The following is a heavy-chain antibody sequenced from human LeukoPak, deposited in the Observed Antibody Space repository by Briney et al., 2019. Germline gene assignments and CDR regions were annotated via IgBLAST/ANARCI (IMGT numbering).Heavy chain of an antibody. CDR1: GGSISSSSYY. Sequence: PSETLSLTCTVSGGSISSSSYYWGWIRQPPGKGLEWIGSIYYSGSTYYNPSLKSRVTISVYTSKNQFSLKLSSVTAADTAVYYCAREAVGYYGSGIHYFDYWGQGTLVTVSS. J-gene: IGHJ4*02. V-gene: IGHV4-39*07. CDR3: AREAVGYYGSGIHYFDY. CDR2: IYYSGST. D-gene: IGHD3-10*01.